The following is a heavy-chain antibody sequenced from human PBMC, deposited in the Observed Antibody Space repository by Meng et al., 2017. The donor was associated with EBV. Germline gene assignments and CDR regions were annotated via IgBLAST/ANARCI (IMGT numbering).Heavy chain of an antibody. CDR1: GFIFRNSA. CDR3: WGDLNYGSY. D-gene: IGHD3-16*01. V-gene: IGHV3-73*01. CDR2: VETKTSKYAT. Sequence: VHLVESGGGLRPPGASLKLSCGASGFIFRNSAMHWVCQASGKGLEWVGRVETKTSKYATAYAASVKGRFSVSRDDSKNMVFLEMNSLKTEDTARYYCWGDLNYGSYWGQGTLVTVSS. J-gene: IGHJ4*02.